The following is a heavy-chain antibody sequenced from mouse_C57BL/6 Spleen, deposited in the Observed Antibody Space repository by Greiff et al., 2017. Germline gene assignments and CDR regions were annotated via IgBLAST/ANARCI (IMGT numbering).Heavy chain of an antibody. CDR1: GYTFTSYW. CDR2: IDPSDSET. D-gene: IGHD1-1*01. V-gene: IGHV1-52*01. Sequence: QVQLQQPGAELVRPGSSVKLSCKASGYTFTSYWMHWVKQRPIQGLEWIGNIDPSDSETHYNQKFKDKATLTVDKSSSTAYMPLSSLTSEDSAVYYCARTGDGSSFFDYWGQGTTLTVSS. J-gene: IGHJ2*01. CDR3: ARTGDGSSFFDY.